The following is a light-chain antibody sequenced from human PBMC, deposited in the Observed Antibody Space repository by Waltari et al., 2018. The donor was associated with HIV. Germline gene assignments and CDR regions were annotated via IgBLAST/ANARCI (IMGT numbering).Light chain of an antibody. CDR1: NTGSKN. Sequence: SYELTQPLSVSVALGQTARITCGGNNTGSKNVHWYQLKPCQAPVLIIYRDTNRPSGIPERFSGSNSGNTATLTISRAQAGDEADYYCQVWDSSTAVVFGGGTKLTV. CDR3: QVWDSSTAVV. J-gene: IGLJ2*01. V-gene: IGLV3-9*01. CDR2: RDT.